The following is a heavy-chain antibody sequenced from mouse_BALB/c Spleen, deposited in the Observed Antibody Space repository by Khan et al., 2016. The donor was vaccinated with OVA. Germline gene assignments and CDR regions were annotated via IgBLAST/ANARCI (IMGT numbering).Heavy chain of an antibody. CDR1: GYSITSDYA. J-gene: IGHJ4*01. CDR3: ARDGSRYSYAMDY. CDR2: ITSSGST. Sequence: VKLEVSGPGLVKPSQSLSLTCTVTGYSITSDYAWNWLRQFPGNKLEWMGYITSSGSTNYNPALKSRISITRDTSKNKFFLQLNSVTTEDTATYYCARDGSRYSYAMDYWGQGTSVTVSS. V-gene: IGHV3-2*02. D-gene: IGHD2-3*01.